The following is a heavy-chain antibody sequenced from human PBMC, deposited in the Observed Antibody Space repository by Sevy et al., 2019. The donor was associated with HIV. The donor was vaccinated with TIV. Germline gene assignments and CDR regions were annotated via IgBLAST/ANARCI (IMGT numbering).Heavy chain of an antibody. Sequence: GESLKISCKGSGYSFTSYWISWVRQMPGKGLEWMGRIDPSDSYTNYSPSFQGHVTISADKSISTAYLQWSSLKASDTAMYYCARGNCSSTSCYGVGQWGQGTLVTVSS. D-gene: IGHD2-2*01. J-gene: IGHJ4*02. CDR3: ARGNCSSTSCYGVGQ. V-gene: IGHV5-10-1*01. CDR1: GYSFTSYW. CDR2: IDPSDSYT.